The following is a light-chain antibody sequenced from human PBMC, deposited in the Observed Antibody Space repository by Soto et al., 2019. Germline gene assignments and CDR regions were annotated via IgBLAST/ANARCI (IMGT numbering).Light chain of an antibody. V-gene: IGKV1-5*01. CDR2: DAS. CDR3: QQNRSYLLT. CDR1: QSISSW. J-gene: IGKJ4*01. Sequence: DIQMTQSPSTLSASVGDRVTITCRASQSISSWLAWYQQKPGKAPKLLIYDASGLGSGVPSRFSGSGSGTEFTLTIRTRQPDDVATYYHQQNRSYLLTFGGGTKVEIK.